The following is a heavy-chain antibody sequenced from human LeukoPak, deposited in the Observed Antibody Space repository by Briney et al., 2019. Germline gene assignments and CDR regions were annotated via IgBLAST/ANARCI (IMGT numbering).Heavy chain of an antibody. CDR2: ISGSGNRT. CDR1: GFTFSSYA. CDR3: AKNLYCGGGSCYPSALGMDV. D-gene: IGHD2-15*01. J-gene: IGHJ6*02. V-gene: IGHV3-23*01. Sequence: GGSLRLSCAASGFTFSSYAMSWVRQAPGKGLEWVSSISGSGNRTYYADSVKGRFTTSRDNSKNTLFLQMNSLRAEDTAVYYCAKNLYCGGGSCYPSALGMDVWGQGTTVTVSS.